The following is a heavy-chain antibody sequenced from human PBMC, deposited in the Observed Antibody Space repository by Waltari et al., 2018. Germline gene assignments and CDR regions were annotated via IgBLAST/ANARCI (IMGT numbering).Heavy chain of an antibody. V-gene: IGHV4-61*02. J-gene: IGHJ6*03. CDR1: GGSISSGSYY. Sequence: QVQLQESGPGLVKPSQTLSLTCTVSGGSISSGSYYWSWIRQPAGKGLEWIGRIYTSGSTNYNPPLKSRVTISVDTSKNQFSLKLSSVTAADTAVYYCARDPIAAAGRDYYYYYMDVWGKGTTVTVSS. CDR3: ARDPIAAAGRDYYYYYMDV. D-gene: IGHD6-13*01. CDR2: IYTSGST.